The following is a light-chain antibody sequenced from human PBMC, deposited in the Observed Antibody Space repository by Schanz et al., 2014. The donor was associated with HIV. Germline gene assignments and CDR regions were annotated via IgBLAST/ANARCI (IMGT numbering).Light chain of an antibody. CDR2: GAS. J-gene: IGKJ4*01. CDR1: QSVTSNL. Sequence: EVVMTQSPATLSVTPGERATLSCRASQSVTSNLLAWYQQKPGQAPRLLIFGASKRATGIPDRFSGTGSGTDFTLTISSLEPEDFAEYYCQYFGNSGGTFGGGTKVEIK. CDR3: QYFGNSGGT. V-gene: IGKV3-20*01.